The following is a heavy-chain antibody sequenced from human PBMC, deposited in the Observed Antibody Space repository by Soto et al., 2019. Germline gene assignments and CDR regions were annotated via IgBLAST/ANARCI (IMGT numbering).Heavy chain of an antibody. Sequence: GGSLRLSCAASGFTFTNAWMSWVRQAPGKGLEWVGRIKSKTDGGTTDYAAPVKGRFTISRDDSKNTLHLQMNSLKTEDTAVYYCTTARGTYGAEYFQHWGQGTLVTVSS. D-gene: IGHD4-17*01. V-gene: IGHV3-15*01. CDR1: GFTFTNAW. CDR3: TTARGTYGAEYFQH. CDR2: IKSKTDGGTT. J-gene: IGHJ1*01.